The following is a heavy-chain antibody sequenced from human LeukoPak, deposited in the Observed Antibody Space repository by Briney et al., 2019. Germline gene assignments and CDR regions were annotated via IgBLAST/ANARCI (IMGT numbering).Heavy chain of an antibody. D-gene: IGHD1-26*01. V-gene: IGHV3-23*01. CDR3: AKNRGAGSHYYYHMNV. CDR2: ISGSGGGT. J-gene: IGHJ6*03. CDR1: GFTFSTYA. Sequence: GGSLSLSCAASGFTFSTYAISWVRQAAGKGLEWVSLISGSGGGTYYADSVKGRFTISRDNSKNTLYLQLNSLRVEDTAVYYCAKNRGAGSHYYYHMNVWGKGTTVTVSS.